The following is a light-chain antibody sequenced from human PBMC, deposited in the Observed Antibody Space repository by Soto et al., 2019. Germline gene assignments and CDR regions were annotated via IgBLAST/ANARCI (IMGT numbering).Light chain of an antibody. Sequence: QSVLTQPPSVSGTPGQRVTISCSGSRSNIENNFIYWYRQLPGTAPKLLIYRNNQRPSGVSDRFSGSKSGTSASLAISGLRSEDEAEYHCATWDDSLTGLVVFGGGTKVTVL. CDR1: RSNIENNF. V-gene: IGLV1-47*01. CDR2: RNN. J-gene: IGLJ2*01. CDR3: ATWDDSLTGLVV.